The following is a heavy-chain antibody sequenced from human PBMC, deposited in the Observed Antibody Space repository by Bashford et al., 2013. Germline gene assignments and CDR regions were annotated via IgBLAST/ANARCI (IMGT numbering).Heavy chain of an antibody. CDR2: LLQSGAP. Sequence: SVDPVPHLHCLCGSISSYYWSWDPAAPTEGTGVDWVYLLQSGAPTTTPTLKSRVTISVDTSKNQFSLKLSSVTAADTAVYYCARAPTTVVTPRYYYYYYGMDVWGQGTTVTVSS. D-gene: IGHD4-23*01. CDR3: ARAPTTVVTPRYYYYYYGMDV. V-gene: IGHV4-59*01. CDR1: GSISSYY. J-gene: IGHJ6*02.